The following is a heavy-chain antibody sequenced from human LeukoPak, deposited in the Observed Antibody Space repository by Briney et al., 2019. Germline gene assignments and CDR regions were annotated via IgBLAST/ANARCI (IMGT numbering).Heavy chain of an antibody. D-gene: IGHD4-17*01. Sequence: GGSLRLSCAASGFTFSDYYMSWIRQAPGKGLEWVSYISSSGSTIYYADSVKGRFTISRDNAKNSLYLQMNSLRAGDTAVYYCARNTDYGDLDYWGQGTLVTVSS. V-gene: IGHV3-11*01. CDR1: GFTFSDYY. J-gene: IGHJ4*02. CDR3: ARNTDYGDLDY. CDR2: ISSSGSTI.